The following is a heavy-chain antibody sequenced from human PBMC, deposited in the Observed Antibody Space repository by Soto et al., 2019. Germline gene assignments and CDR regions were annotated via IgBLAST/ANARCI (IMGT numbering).Heavy chain of an antibody. V-gene: IGHV4-30-4*01. J-gene: IGHJ2*01. D-gene: IGHD4-17*01. CDR2: ISFSGDT. CDR3: ARDSNAEYGDYVWYFDL. Sequence: QVRLQESGPGLVKPSQTLSLTCTVSGGSMTTDGSYWTWIRQPPGKALEWIGHISFSGDTYSNPSLKRRLTMSGDTSKNQFSLNLNSVTAADTAAYDCARDSNAEYGDYVWYFDLWGRGTLVTVSS. CDR1: GGSMTTDGSY.